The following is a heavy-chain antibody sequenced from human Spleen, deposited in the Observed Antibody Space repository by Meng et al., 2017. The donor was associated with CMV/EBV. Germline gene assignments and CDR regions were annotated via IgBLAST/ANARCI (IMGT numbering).Heavy chain of an antibody. V-gene: IGHV3-23*01. CDR2: ISASGDRT. CDR1: GFTFSSYG. Sequence: GESLKISCAASGFTFSSYGMSWVRQAPGKGLEWVSAISASGDRTYYTDSVKGRFISTRDNSKNTVYLQMNSLRAEDTAIYYCAKAIEARPAGHFDYWGQGTLVTVSS. J-gene: IGHJ4*02. CDR3: AKAIEARPAGHFDY. D-gene: IGHD6-6*01.